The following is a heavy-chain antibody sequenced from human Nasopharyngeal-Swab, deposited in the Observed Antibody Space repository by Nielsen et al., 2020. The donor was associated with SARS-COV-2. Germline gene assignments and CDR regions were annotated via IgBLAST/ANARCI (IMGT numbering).Heavy chain of an antibody. CDR3: AKEDLDY. CDR1: GFTFSSYG. J-gene: IGHJ4*02. V-gene: IGHV3-30*18. CDR2: ISYDGSNK. Sequence: GESLKISCAASGFTFSSYGMHWVRQAPGKGLEWVAVISYDGSNKYYADSVKGRFTISRDNSKNTLYLQMHSLRAEDTAVYYCAKEDLDYWGQGTLVTVSS.